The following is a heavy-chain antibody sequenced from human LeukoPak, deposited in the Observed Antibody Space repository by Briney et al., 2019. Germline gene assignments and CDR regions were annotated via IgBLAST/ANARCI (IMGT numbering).Heavy chain of an antibody. V-gene: IGHV3-21*01. J-gene: IGHJ4*02. CDR3: ARVLSAAGFDFDY. D-gene: IGHD3-10*01. CDR2: ISSSISYI. CDR1: GFTFSSYS. Sequence: PGGSLRLSCAASGFTFSSYSMNWVRQAPGKGLEWVSSISSSISYIYYADSVKGRFTISRDNAKNSLYLQMNSLRAEDTAVYYCARVLSAAGFDFDYWGQGTLVTVSS.